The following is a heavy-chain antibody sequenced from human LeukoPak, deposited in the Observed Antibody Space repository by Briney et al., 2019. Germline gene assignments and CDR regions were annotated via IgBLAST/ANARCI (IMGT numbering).Heavy chain of an antibody. V-gene: IGHV3-23*01. CDR2: ISSSGFGT. Sequence: QPGGTLRLSCAASGFTFSTYGMSWVRQAPGKGLEWVSAISSSGFGTYYADSVKGRFTISRDNSKNTLYLQMNSLRAENTAVYYCAKRGMYSSSKYYYYYMDVWGKGTSVTISS. CDR3: AKRGMYSSSKYYYYYMDV. CDR1: GFTFSTYG. D-gene: IGHD6-13*01. J-gene: IGHJ6*03.